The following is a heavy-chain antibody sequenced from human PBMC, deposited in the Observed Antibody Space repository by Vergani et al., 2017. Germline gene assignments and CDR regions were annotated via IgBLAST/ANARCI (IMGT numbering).Heavy chain of an antibody. CDR3: ARGGDTAPAWFDP. D-gene: IGHD5-18*01. V-gene: IGHV4-34*01. J-gene: IGHJ5*02. CDR2: INHSGST. Sequence: QVQLQQWGAGLLKPSETLSLTCAVYGGSFSGYYWSWIRQPPGKGLEWIGEINHSGSTNYNPSLKSRVTISVDTSKNQFSLKLSSVTAADTAVYYCARGGDTAPAWFDPWGQGTLVTVSS. CDR1: GGSFSGYY.